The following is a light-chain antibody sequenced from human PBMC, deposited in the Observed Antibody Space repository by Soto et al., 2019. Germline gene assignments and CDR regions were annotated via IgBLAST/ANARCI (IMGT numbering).Light chain of an antibody. Sequence: QSVLTQPPSASGSPGQSVTISCSGSSNDVGAYNYVSWYQQHPGEAPKLIIYEVTKRPSGVPDRFSGSKSGNTASLTVSGLQADDEADYFCGSDAGSDKSVFGTGTKVTVL. CDR3: GSDAGSDKSV. V-gene: IGLV2-8*01. CDR2: EVT. J-gene: IGLJ1*01. CDR1: SNDVGAYNY.